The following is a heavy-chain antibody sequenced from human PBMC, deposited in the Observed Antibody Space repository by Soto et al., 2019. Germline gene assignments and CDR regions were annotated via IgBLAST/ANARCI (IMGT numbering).Heavy chain of an antibody. Sequence: GGSLRLSCAASGFTFSSYAMSWVRQAPGKGLEWVSAISGSGGSTYYADSVKGRFTISRDNSKNTLYLQMNSLRAEDTAVYYCARRRIGEDIVVVPAANWFDPWGQGTRVTVSS. V-gene: IGHV3-23*01. CDR2: ISGSGGST. J-gene: IGHJ5*02. D-gene: IGHD2-2*01. CDR1: GFTFSSYA. CDR3: ARRRIGEDIVVVPAANWFDP.